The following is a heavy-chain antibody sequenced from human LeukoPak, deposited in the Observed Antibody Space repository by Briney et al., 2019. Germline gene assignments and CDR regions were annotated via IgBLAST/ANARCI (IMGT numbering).Heavy chain of an antibody. CDR1: GFSFNDYG. D-gene: IGHD2-15*01. CDR2: ITWNGGST. J-gene: IGHJ6*03. Sequence: GGSLRLSCAASGFSFNDYGMSWVRQAPGQGPEWVSGITWNGGSTDYAASVKGRFTISRDNAKNSLYLRMNSLRDEDTALYYCARGGGSIRHTYYYYVDVWGKGTSVTVSS. V-gene: IGHV3-20*04. CDR3: ARGGGSIRHTYYYYVDV.